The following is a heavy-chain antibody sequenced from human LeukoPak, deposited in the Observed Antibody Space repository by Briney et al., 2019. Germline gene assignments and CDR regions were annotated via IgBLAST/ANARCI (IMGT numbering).Heavy chain of an antibody. Sequence: PGGSLRLSCAASGFTFSDHWMTWVRQAPGKGLEWVSYISSSGSTIYYADSVKGRFTISRDNAKNSLYLQMNSLRAEDTAVYYCARDPGEVLRFLEWLPRSGGLDYWGQGTLVTVSS. CDR3: ARDPGEVLRFLEWLPRSGGLDY. CDR2: ISSSGSTI. J-gene: IGHJ4*02. V-gene: IGHV3-11*01. D-gene: IGHD3-3*01. CDR1: GFTFSDHW.